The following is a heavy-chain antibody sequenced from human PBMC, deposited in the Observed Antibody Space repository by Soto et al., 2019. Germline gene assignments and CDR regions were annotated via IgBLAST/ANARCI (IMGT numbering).Heavy chain of an antibody. CDR1: GYTFTSYG. J-gene: IGHJ4*02. V-gene: IGHV1-18*01. CDR3: ARDGESYDYVWGSFGADY. CDR2: ISAYNGNT. Sequence: QVQLVQSGAEVKKPGASVKVSCKASGYTFTSYGISWVRQAPGQVLEWMGWISAYNGNTNYAQKLQGRVTMTTDTSTSTAYMELRSLRSDDTAVYYCARDGESYDYVWGSFGADYWGQGTLVTVSS. D-gene: IGHD3-16*01.